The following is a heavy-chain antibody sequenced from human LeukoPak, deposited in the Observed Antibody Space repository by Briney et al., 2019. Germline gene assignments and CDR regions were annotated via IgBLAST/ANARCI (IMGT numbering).Heavy chain of an antibody. CDR3: ARDGRQVNCGGDCLDY. Sequence: ASVKVSCKASGYTFTSYGVSWVRQAPGQGLEWMGWISAYNGNTNYAQKLQGRVTMTTDTSTSTAYMELRSLRSDDTAVYYCARDGRQVNCGGDCLDYWGQGTLVTVSS. J-gene: IGHJ4*02. D-gene: IGHD2-21*02. CDR1: GYTFTSYG. CDR2: ISAYNGNT. V-gene: IGHV1-18*01.